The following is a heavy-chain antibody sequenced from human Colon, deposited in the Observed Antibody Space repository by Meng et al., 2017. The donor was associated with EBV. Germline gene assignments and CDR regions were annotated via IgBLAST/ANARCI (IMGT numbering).Heavy chain of an antibody. CDR3: ARGKQDAWELLAY. Sequence: QGQLQESGPGLVKPSGILSLTCGVSGVSISSNIRWTWVRQPPGKGLEWIGDIDDSGSTNYNPSLNSRISISLDKSKNHFSLKVNSVTAADTAVYYCARGKQDAWELLAYWGQGALVTVSS. CDR2: IDDSGST. CDR1: GVSISSNIR. V-gene: IGHV4-4*02. J-gene: IGHJ4*02. D-gene: IGHD1-26*01.